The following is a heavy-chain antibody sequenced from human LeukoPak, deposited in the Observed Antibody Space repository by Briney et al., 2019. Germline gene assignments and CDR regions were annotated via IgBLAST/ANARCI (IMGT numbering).Heavy chain of an antibody. Sequence: PGGSLRLSCAASGFTFSSYAMTWVRQAPGKWLKFVSVISGRGGSTYYADSVKGRFTISRDNSKNTLYLQMNSLIADDTAVYYCAKDREWDDYAEYDYWGQGTLVTVSS. V-gene: IGHV3-23*01. CDR2: ISGRGGST. J-gene: IGHJ4*02. CDR1: GFTFSSYA. CDR3: AKDREWDDYAEYDY. D-gene: IGHD4-17*01.